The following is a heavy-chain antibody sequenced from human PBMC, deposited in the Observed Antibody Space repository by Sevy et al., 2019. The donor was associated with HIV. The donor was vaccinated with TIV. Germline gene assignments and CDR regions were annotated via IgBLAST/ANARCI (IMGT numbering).Heavy chain of an antibody. CDR1: GFDFSSHW. V-gene: IGHV3-74*01. CDR2: MNTDGSST. Sequence: GGSLRLSCEASGFDFSSHWMQWVRQAPGKGLVWVSRMNTDGSSTNYADSVKGRFTISRDNAKNSIYLQMNSLRAEDTAVYYCARATYYYDTSGPYFFDFWGQGTLVTVSS. J-gene: IGHJ4*02. D-gene: IGHD3-22*01. CDR3: ARATYYYDTSGPYFFDF.